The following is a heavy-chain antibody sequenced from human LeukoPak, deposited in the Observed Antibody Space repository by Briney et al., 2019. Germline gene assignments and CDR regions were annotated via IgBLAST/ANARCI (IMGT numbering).Heavy chain of an antibody. V-gene: IGHV3-23*01. CDR3: AKQLGYCSDGSCYFPY. CDR1: GFIFSSYG. CDR2: ISNNGGYT. D-gene: IGHD2-15*01. J-gene: IGHJ4*02. Sequence: GGSLRLSCATSGFIFSSYGMHWVRQAPGKGLEWVSAISNNGGYTYYADSVQGRFTISGDNSKSTLCLQMNSLRAEDTAVYYCAKQLGYCSDGSCYFPYWGQGTLVTVSS.